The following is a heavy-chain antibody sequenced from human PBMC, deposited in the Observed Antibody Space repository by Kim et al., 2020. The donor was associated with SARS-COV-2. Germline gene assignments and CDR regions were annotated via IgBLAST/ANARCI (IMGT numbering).Heavy chain of an antibody. V-gene: IGHV2-5*01. D-gene: IGHD6-13*01. CDR3: AHTGYSSSWYSFDY. J-gene: IGHJ4*02. Sequence: SPSLKSRLTITKDTSKNQVVLTMTNMDPVDTATYYCAHTGYSSSWYSFDYWGQGTLVTVSS.